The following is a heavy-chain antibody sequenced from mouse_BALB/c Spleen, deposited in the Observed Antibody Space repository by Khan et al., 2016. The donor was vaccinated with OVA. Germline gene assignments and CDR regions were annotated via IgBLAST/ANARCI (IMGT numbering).Heavy chain of an antibody. CDR1: GYSITSDYA. D-gene: IGHD1-1*01. J-gene: IGHJ2*01. CDR2: IGYSGSS. CDR3: ASGRLLLRYPDYFDY. Sequence: EVQLQESGPGLLKPSPSLSLTCTVTGYSITSDYAWNWIRQFPGNQLEWMAYIGYSGSSTYNPSLRSRISITRDTSKNQFFLQFNSVTTEDTAAYYGASGRLLLRYPDYFDYWGQGTTLTVSS. V-gene: IGHV3-2*02.